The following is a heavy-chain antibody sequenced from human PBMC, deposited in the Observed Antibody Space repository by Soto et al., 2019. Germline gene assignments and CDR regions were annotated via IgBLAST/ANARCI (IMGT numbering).Heavy chain of an antibody. J-gene: IGHJ6*02. CDR1: GGTFSSYA. D-gene: IGHD2-2*01. CDR2: IIPIFGTA. CDR3: AREHRSYQLLYDYYYGMDV. V-gene: IGHV1-69*13. Sequence: VASVKVSCKASGGTFSSYAISWVRQAPGQGLEWMGGIIPIFGTANYAQKFRGRVTITADESTSTAYMELSSLRSEDTAVYYCAREHRSYQLLYDYYYGMDVWGQGTTVTVSS.